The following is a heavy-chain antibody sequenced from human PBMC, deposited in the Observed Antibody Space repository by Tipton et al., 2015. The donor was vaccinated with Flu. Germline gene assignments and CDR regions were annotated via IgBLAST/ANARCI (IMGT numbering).Heavy chain of an antibody. CDR3: ARDRWGSLDY. V-gene: IGHV3-30*03. CDR1: GFTFSSYD. CDR2: LSYDGSHK. J-gene: IGHJ4*02. Sequence: SLRLSCAASGFTFSSYDMHWVRQAPGKGLEWVAVLSYDGSHKYYGDSVKGRFTVSRDYSKNTLYLQMDSLGPDDTAVYYCARDRWGSLDYWGQGTLVTVSS. D-gene: IGHD3-16*01.